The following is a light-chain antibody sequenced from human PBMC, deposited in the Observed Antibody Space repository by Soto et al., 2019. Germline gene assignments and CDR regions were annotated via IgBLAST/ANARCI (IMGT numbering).Light chain of an antibody. CDR1: QSVSNY. CDR3: QQRKSRLT. Sequence: DIVLTQSPATLSLSPGERATLSCRASQSVSNYLAWYQQKPGQATMLLIYDASNRAPGIPARFSGSGSGADFSLTISSLEPEDFAVYYCQQRKSRLTFGGGTKVEIK. V-gene: IGKV3-11*01. J-gene: IGKJ4*01. CDR2: DAS.